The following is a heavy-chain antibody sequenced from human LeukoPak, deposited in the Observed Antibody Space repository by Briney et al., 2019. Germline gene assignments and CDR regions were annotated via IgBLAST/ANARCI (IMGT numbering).Heavy chain of an antibody. CDR1: GYTLTELS. V-gene: IGHV1-24*01. D-gene: IGHD1-1*01. CDR3: ARDRENNWWGGSDH. J-gene: IGHJ4*02. CDR2: FDPEDGET. Sequence: GASVEVSCKVSGYTLTELSMHWVRQAPGKGLEWMGGFDPEDGETIYAQKFQGRVTMTEDTSTDTAYMELSSLRSEDTAIYFCARDRENNWWGGSDHWGQGTLVTVSS.